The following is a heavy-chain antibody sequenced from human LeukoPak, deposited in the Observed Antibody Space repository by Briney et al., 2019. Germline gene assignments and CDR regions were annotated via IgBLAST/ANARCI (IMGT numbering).Heavy chain of an antibody. CDR3: ASGFRDGYNYDY. CDR2: IIPILGIA. V-gene: IGHV1-69*04. CDR1: GYTFTSYG. J-gene: IGHJ4*02. D-gene: IGHD5-24*01. Sequence: ASVKVSCKASGYTFTSYGISWVRQAPGQGLEWMGRIIPILGIANYAQKFQGRVTITADKSTSTAYMELSSLRSEDTAVYYCASGFRDGYNYDYWGQGTLVTVSS.